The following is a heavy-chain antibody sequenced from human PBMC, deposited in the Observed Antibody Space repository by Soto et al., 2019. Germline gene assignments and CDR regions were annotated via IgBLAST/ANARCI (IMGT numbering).Heavy chain of an antibody. Sequence: GASVKVSCKASGYTFTSYGISWVRQAPGQGLEWMGWISAYNGNTNYAQKLQGRVTMTTDTSTSTAYMELRSLRSDDTAVYYCARESLGYCSGGSCQNWFDPWGQGTLVTVSS. V-gene: IGHV1-18*04. CDR1: GYTFTSYG. J-gene: IGHJ5*02. D-gene: IGHD2-15*01. CDR2: ISAYNGNT. CDR3: ARESLGYCSGGSCQNWFDP.